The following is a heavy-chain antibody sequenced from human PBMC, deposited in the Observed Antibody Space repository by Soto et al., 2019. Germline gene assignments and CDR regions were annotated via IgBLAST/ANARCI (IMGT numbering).Heavy chain of an antibody. J-gene: IGHJ4*02. V-gene: IGHV1-24*01. D-gene: IGHD3-22*01. CDR2: FDPEDGET. CDR1: GYTLTDLS. CDR3: ATHRYYYDSSGYYGPFADY. Sequence: ASVKVSCKVSGYTLTDLSMHWVRQAPGKGLEWMGGFDPEDGETIYAQKFQGRVTMTEDTSTDTAYMELSSLRSEDTAVYYCATHRYYYDSSGYYGPFADYWGQGTLVTVSS.